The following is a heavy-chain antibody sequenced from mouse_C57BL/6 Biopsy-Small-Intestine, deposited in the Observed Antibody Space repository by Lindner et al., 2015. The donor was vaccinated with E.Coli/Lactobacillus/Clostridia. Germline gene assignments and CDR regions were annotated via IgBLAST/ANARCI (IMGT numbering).Heavy chain of an antibody. Sequence: VQLQESGPELVKPGASVKSFLQGLLAMHSVAPRMNWVKQRPGKGLEWIGRIYPGDGDTNYNGKFKGKATLTADKSSSTAYMQLSSLTSEDSAVYFCARSDSYYSYGPPWFAYWGQGTLVTVSA. CDR1: AMHSVAPR. CDR2: IYPGDGDT. J-gene: IGHJ3*01. V-gene: IGHV1-82*01. CDR3: ARSDSYYSYGPPWFAY. D-gene: IGHD2-12*01.